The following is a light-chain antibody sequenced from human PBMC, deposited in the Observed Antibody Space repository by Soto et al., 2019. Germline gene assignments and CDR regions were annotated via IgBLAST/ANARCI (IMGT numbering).Light chain of an antibody. J-gene: IGKJ3*01. CDR1: QSVSSSY. Sequence: EIVLTQSPGTLSLSPGERATLSCRASQSVSSSYLAWYQQKPGQAPRLLSYGASSRATGIPDRFSGSGSGTDFTLTISRLEPEDFAVYYCQQYGSSTFVPGTKVDIK. CDR2: GAS. V-gene: IGKV3-20*01. CDR3: QQYGSST.